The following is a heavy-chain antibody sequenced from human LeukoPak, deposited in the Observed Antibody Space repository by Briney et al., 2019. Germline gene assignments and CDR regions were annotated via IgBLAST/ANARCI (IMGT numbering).Heavy chain of an antibody. J-gene: IGHJ4*02. D-gene: IGHD6-6*01. V-gene: IGHV3-9*03. Sequence: GGSLRLSCAASGFTFDDYAMRWVRHAPGKGLEWVSGISWNSGSIGYADSVKGRFTISRDNAKNSLYLQMNSLRAEDMALYYCTKALTDSSSSYFDNWGQGTLVTVSS. CDR2: ISWNSGSI. CDR3: TKALTDSSSSYFDN. CDR1: GFTFDDYA.